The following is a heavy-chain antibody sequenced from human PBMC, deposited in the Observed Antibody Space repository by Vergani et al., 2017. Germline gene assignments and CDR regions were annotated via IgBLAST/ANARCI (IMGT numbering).Heavy chain of an antibody. V-gene: IGHV1-69*01. Sequence: QVQLVQSGAEVKKPGSSVKVSCKASGGTFSSSAISWVRQAPGQGLEWMGGIIPIFGTANYAQKFQGRVTLTADESTSTAYMELSSLRSEDTAVYYCAGAQGYCSSTSCYPRRFDPWGQGTLVTVSS. CDR1: GGTFSSSA. CDR3: AGAQGYCSSTSCYPRRFDP. D-gene: IGHD2-2*01. J-gene: IGHJ5*02. CDR2: IIPIFGTA.